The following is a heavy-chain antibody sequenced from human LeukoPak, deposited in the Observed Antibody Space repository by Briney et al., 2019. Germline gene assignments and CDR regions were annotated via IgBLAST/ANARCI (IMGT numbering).Heavy chain of an antibody. V-gene: IGHV7-4-1*02. J-gene: IGHJ6*02. CDR3: ARADSSSWYHAFSYYYYGMDV. CDR1: GYTFTSYG. Sequence: ASVKVSCKASGYTFTSYGISWVRQAPGQGLEWMGWINTNTGNPTYAQGFTGRFVFSLDTSVSTAYLQISSLKAEDTAVYYCARADSSSWYHAFSYYYYGMDVWGQGTTVTVSS. D-gene: IGHD6-13*01. CDR2: INTNTGNP.